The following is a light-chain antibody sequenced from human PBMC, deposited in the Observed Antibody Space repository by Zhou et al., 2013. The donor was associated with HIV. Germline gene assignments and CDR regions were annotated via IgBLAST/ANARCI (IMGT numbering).Light chain of an antibody. Sequence: DIQMTQSPSSLSAFVGDRVTITCRTSQGISNYLAWYQQKPGKVPNLLIYAASTLQSGVPSRFSGSGSGTEFTLTISSLQPEDVAIYYCQKYDSAPSITFGQGTRLEIK. CDR3: QKYDSAPSIT. CDR1: QGISNY. CDR2: AAS. J-gene: IGKJ5*01. V-gene: IGKV1-27*01.